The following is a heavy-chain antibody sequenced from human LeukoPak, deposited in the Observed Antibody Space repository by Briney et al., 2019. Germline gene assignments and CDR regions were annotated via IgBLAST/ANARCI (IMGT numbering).Heavy chain of an antibody. J-gene: IGHJ6*02. CDR3: ARKLWFGELLYLYYYYGMDV. D-gene: IGHD3-10*01. CDR1: DGSFSGYY. Sequence: SETLSLTCAVYDGSFSGYYWSWIRQPPGKGLEWIGEINHSGSTNYNPSLKSRVTISVDTSKNQFSLKLSSVTAADTAVYYCARKLWFGELLYLYYYYGMDVWGQGTTVTVSS. V-gene: IGHV4-34*01. CDR2: INHSGST.